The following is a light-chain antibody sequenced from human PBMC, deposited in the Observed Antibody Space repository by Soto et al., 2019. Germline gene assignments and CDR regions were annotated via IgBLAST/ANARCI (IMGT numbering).Light chain of an antibody. J-gene: IGKJ4*01. CDR3: QQYNFSPT. CDR2: KAS. CDR1: QSVTTW. Sequence: DIPMTQFPSTLSAFVGDRVTITCRASQSVTTWLAWYQQKPGEAPKLLIHKASSLETGVPSRFSGSGSGTEFTLTISRLQPDDFATYYCQQYNFSPTFGGGTKVEIK. V-gene: IGKV1-5*03.